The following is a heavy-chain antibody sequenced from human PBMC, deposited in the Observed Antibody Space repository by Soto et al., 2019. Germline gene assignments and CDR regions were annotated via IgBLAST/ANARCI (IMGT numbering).Heavy chain of an antibody. Sequence: EVQLVESGGGLVQPGGSLRLSYAASGFTFSSYSMNWVRQAPGKGLEWVSDISSSSSIMYYADSVKGRFTISRDNAKNSLYLQMNSLRAEDTAVYYCARVAVAGHYWYFDLWGRGTLVTVSS. J-gene: IGHJ2*01. CDR3: ARVAVAGHYWYFDL. CDR1: GFTFSSYS. D-gene: IGHD6-19*01. V-gene: IGHV3-48*01. CDR2: ISSSSSIM.